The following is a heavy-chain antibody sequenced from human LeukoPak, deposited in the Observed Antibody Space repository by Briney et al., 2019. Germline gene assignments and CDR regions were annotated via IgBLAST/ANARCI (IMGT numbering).Heavy chain of an antibody. V-gene: IGHV5-51*01. Sequence: GESLNISCQGSEYSFATYWIAWLRQMPGKGLEWMGIIYPSDSDTRYSPSFQGQVTISADKSIKTAYLQWSSLKASDTAMYYCARPLQGIVGATGFDYWGQGTLVTVSS. CDR1: EYSFATYW. CDR2: IYPSDSDT. CDR3: ARPLQGIVGATGFDY. J-gene: IGHJ4*02. D-gene: IGHD1-26*01.